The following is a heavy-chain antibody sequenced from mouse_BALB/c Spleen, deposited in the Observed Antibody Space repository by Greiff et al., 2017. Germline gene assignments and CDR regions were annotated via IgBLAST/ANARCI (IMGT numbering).Heavy chain of an antibody. CDR2: IYPGRGIT. CDR1: GYTFTSYW. Sequence: QVQLQQPGAELVKPGASVKMSCKASGYTFTSYWINWVKQRPGQGLEWIGDIYPGRGITNYNEKFKSKATLTLDISSSTAYMQLSSLTSEDSAVYYCSRSRDYRYYFDYWGQGTTLTVSS. D-gene: IGHD2-14*01. J-gene: IGHJ2*01. CDR3: SRSRDYRYYFDY. V-gene: IGHV1-55*01.